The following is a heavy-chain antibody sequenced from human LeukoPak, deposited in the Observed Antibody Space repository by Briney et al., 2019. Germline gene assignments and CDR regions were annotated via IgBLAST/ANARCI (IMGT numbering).Heavy chain of an antibody. CDR3: ARDYAGSSPFDY. Sequence: GGSLRLSCAASGFTFSSYEMHWVGQAPGKGLEWVSYISSSGSTIYYADSVKGRFTIPRDNAKNSLYLQMNSLRAEDTAVYYCARDYAGSSPFDYWGQGTLVTVSS. J-gene: IGHJ4*02. V-gene: IGHV3-48*03. D-gene: IGHD4-23*01. CDR1: GFTFSSYE. CDR2: ISSSGSTI.